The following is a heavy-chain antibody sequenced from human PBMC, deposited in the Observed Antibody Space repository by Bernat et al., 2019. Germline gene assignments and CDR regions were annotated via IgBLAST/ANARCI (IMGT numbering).Heavy chain of an antibody. J-gene: IGHJ6*02. CDR1: GFTFSSYG. Sequence: QVQLVESGGGVVQPGRSLRLSCAASGFTFSSYGMHWVRQAPGKGLEWVAVISYDGSNKYYADSVKGRFTISRDNSKNTLYLQMNSLRAEDTAVYYCAKDPANYYDSSGYLFYCYYGMDVWGQGTTVTVSS. D-gene: IGHD3-22*01. CDR3: AKDPANYYDSSGYLFYCYYGMDV. V-gene: IGHV3-30*18. CDR2: ISYDGSNK.